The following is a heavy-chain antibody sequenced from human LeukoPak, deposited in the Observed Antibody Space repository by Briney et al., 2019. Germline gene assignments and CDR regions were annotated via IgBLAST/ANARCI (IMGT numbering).Heavy chain of an antibody. Sequence: GGSLRLSCAGSGFTFSSYAMSWVRQAPGKGLEWVSGISGRGGTTYYADSVKGRFTISRDNSKNTLFLQLHNLRVEDTALYYCARDLHYYVAVDVWGEGTTVTVSS. CDR2: ISGRGGTT. CDR3: ARDLHYYVAVDV. D-gene: IGHD3-10*02. J-gene: IGHJ6*04. V-gene: IGHV3-23*01. CDR1: GFTFSSYA.